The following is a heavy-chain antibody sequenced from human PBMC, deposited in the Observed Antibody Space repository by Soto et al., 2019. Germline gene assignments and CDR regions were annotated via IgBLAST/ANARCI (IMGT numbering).Heavy chain of an antibody. CDR3: ARGPTRGLVSASYYYYGMDV. V-gene: IGHV1-69*13. D-gene: IGHD6-19*01. CDR1: GGTFSSYA. J-gene: IGHJ6*02. Sequence: GPSVKVSCKASGGTFSSYAISWVRQAPGQGLEWMGGIIPIFGTANYAQKFQGRVTVTADESTSTAYMELSSLRSEDTAVYYCARGPTRGLVSASYYYYGMDVWGQGTTV. CDR2: IIPIFGTA.